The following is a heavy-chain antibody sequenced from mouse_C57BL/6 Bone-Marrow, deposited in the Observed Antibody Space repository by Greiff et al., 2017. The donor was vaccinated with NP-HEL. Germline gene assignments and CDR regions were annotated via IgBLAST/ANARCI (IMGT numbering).Heavy chain of an antibody. Sequence: QVQLQQPGAELVRPGSSVKLSCKASGYTFTSYWMDWVKQRPGQGLEWIGNIYPSDSETHYNQKFKDKATLTVDKSSSTAYMQLSSLTSEDSAVYYCSIGDGYDPFAYWGHKTLVSVSA. J-gene: IGHJ3*01. CDR2: IYPSDSET. V-gene: IGHV1-61*01. CDR3: SIGDGYDPFAY. D-gene: IGHD2-2*01. CDR1: GYTFTSYW.